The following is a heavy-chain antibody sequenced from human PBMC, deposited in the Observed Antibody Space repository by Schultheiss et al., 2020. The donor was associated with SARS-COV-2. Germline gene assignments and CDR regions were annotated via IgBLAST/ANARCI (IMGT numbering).Heavy chain of an antibody. Sequence: GGSLRLSCAASGFTFCDYYMSWIRQAPGKGLEWVSVIYSGGSTYYADSVKGRFTISRDNSKNTLYLQMNSLKTEDTAVYYCTTASSSSEEFDYWGQGTLVTVSS. CDR3: TTASSSSEEFDY. D-gene: IGHD6-6*01. CDR1: GFTFCDYY. V-gene: IGHV3-66*01. J-gene: IGHJ4*02. CDR2: IYSGGST.